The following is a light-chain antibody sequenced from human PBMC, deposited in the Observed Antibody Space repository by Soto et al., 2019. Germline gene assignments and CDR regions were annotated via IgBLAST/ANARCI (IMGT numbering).Light chain of an antibody. CDR1: QSISVH. J-gene: IGKJ2*01. V-gene: IGKV1-39*01. CDR2: AAS. Sequence: DIQMTQSPSSLSASVGDTVTITCRASQSISVHLNWYQQKPGKVPKLLIYAASNLQSGVPSSFSGSGSETDFSLTISSLQLEDFATYFCHQSNFTPYTLGRGTKLQIK. CDR3: HQSNFTPYT.